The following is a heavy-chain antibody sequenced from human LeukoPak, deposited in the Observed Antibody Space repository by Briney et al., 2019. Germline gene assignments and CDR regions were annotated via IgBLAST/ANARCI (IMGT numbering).Heavy chain of an antibody. CDR2: VYYSGST. D-gene: IGHD3-22*01. Sequence: PSATLSLTCTVSGGSIRSSSYYWGWIRQPPGKGLEWIGSVYYSGSTNYRPSLRSRVTIAVDTSKNQFSLKLSSVTATDTAVYYCARHDGSYYTYNFDYWGQGTLVTVSS. CDR1: GGSIRSSSYY. CDR3: ARHDGSYYTYNFDY. J-gene: IGHJ4*02. V-gene: IGHV4-39*01.